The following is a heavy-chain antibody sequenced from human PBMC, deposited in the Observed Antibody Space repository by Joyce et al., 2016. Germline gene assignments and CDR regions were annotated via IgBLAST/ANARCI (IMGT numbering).Heavy chain of an antibody. CDR2: ISSACGSI. J-gene: IGHJ6*03. D-gene: IGHD3-10*01. CDR3: ARFGSGGYHPYRYCYYYMDV. Sequence: EVQLVESGGGLVQPGGSLRPSCAASGFSFSDYDMNWVRQAPGKGPEWVSYISSACGSISYAGALRGRFTIPRDNAKNSLYLQMNSLRAEDTAVYYCARFGSGGYHPYRYCYYYMDVWGRGTAVTVSS. CDR1: GFSFSDYD. V-gene: IGHV3-48*01.